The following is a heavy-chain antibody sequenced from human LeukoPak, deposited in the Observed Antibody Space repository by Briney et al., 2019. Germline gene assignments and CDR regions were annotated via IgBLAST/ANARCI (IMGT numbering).Heavy chain of an antibody. CDR1: GGSISSSSYY. D-gene: IGHD6-13*01. Sequence: SETLSLTCTVSGGSISSSSYYWGWIRQPPGKGLEWIGSIYYSGSTNYNPSLKSRVTISVDTSKNQFSLKLSSVTAADTAVYYCARCFNQQLVQECDAFDIWGQGTMVTVSS. CDR3: ARCFNQQLVQECDAFDI. CDR2: IYYSGST. J-gene: IGHJ3*02. V-gene: IGHV4-39*07.